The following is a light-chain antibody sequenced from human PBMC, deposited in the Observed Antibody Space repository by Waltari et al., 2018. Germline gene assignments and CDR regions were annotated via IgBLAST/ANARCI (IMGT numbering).Light chain of an antibody. CDR2: GAS. Sequence: EVVLTQSPATLAVSPGDRATLSCRASQNLSSILAWYQQKPGQAPRLLIYGASTRATGIPARFSGSGSGTEFTLTISSLQSEDFAVYYCQHYNNWPPWTFGQGTKVEIK. CDR1: QNLSSI. V-gene: IGKV3-15*01. J-gene: IGKJ1*01. CDR3: QHYNNWPPWT.